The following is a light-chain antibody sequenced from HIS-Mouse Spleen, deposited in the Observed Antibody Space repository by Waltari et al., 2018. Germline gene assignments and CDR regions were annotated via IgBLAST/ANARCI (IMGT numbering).Light chain of an antibody. CDR2: EGS. Sequence: QSALTQPASVSGSPGQSITISCTGTSSDVGSYNLFSWYPQHPGKAPNLMIYEGSKRPSGVSNRFSGSKSGNTASLTISGLQAEDEADYYCCSYAGSSTWVFGGGTKLTVL. J-gene: IGLJ3*02. V-gene: IGLV2-23*01. CDR1: SSDVGSYNL. CDR3: CSYAGSSTWV.